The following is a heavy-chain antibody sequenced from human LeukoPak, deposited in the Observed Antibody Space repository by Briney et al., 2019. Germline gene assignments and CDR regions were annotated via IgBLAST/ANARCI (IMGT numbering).Heavy chain of an antibody. CDR2: ISNNGGST. D-gene: IGHD4/OR15-4a*01. CDR3: ARIRGAYYFDY. J-gene: IGHJ4*02. Sequence: GGSLRLSCAASGFTFSGYDMHWVRQAPGKGLEYVSAISNNGGSTYYATSVRGRFTISRDNSKDTLYLQMGSLSAEDMAVYYCARIRGAYYFDYWGQGILVTVSS. CDR1: GFTFSGYD. V-gene: IGHV3-64*01.